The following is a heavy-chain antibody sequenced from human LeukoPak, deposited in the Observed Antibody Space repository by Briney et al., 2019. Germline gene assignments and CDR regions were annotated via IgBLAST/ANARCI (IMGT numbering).Heavy chain of an antibody. CDR3: ARKTPFYYYYMDV. CDR1: GFTFSSYW. Sequence: PGGSLRLSCAASGFTFSSYWMSWVRQAPGKGLEWVANIKQDGSEKYYVDSVEGRFTISRDNAKNSLYLQMNSLRAEDTAVYSCARKTPFYYYYMDVCGKGTTVTVSS. J-gene: IGHJ6*03. CDR2: IKQDGSEK. V-gene: IGHV3-7*01.